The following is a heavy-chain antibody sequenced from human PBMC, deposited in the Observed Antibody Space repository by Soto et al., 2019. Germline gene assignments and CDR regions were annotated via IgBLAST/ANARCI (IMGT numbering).Heavy chain of an antibody. Sequence: GGSLRLSCAASGFTFSSYGMHWVRQAPGKGLEWVAVISYDGSNKYYADSVKGRFTISRDNSKNTLYLQMNSLRAEDTAVYYCAKDSSSWNFDYWGQGTLVTVSS. D-gene: IGHD6-13*01. CDR2: ISYDGSNK. J-gene: IGHJ4*02. CDR1: GFTFSSYG. CDR3: AKDSSSWNFDY. V-gene: IGHV3-30*18.